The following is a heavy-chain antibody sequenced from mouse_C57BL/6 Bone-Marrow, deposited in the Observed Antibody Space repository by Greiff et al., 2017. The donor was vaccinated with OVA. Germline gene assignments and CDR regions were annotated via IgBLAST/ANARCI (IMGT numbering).Heavy chain of an antibody. CDR3: ARYWEGFAY. V-gene: IGHV1-55*01. CDR2: IYPGSGST. Sequence: QVHVKQPGAELVKPGASVKMSCKASGYTFTSYWITWVKQRPGQGLEWIGDIYPGSGSTNYNEKFKSKATLTVDTSSSTAYMQLSSLTSEDSAVYYCARYWEGFAYWGQGTLVTVSA. CDR1: GYTFTSYW. D-gene: IGHD4-1*01. J-gene: IGHJ3*01.